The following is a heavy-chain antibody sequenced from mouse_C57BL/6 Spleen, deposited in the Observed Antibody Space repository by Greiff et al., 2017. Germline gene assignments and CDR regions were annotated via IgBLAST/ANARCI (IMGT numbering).Heavy chain of an antibody. J-gene: IGHJ2*01. CDR2: INPGSGGT. V-gene: IGHV1-54*01. CDR3: ARSAQATYDY. CDR1: GYAFTNYL. D-gene: IGHD3-2*02. Sequence: VQLQQSGAELVRPGTSVKVSCKASGYAFTNYLIEWVKQRPGQGLEWIGVINPGSGGTNYNEKFKGKATLTADKSSSTAYMQLSSLTSEDSAVYFSARSAQATYDYWGQGTTLTVSS.